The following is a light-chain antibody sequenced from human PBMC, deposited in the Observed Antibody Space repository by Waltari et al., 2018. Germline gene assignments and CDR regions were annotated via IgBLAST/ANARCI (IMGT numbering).Light chain of an antibody. CDR3: QQIYSAPRM. V-gene: IGKV1-39*01. J-gene: IGKJ1*01. Sequence: DIQMTQSPSSLSASVGDRVLITCRASQYINNYLNWYQQKPGKAPYLLIYAASTLHVGVPSRCSGSGSGTEFTLTISGIQPEDFAAYYCQQIYSAPRMFGQGTKVEVK. CDR2: AAS. CDR1: QYINNY.